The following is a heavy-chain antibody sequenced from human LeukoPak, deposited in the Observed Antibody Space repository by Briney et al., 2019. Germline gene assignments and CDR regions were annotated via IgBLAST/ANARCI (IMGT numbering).Heavy chain of an antibody. D-gene: IGHD3-9*01. CDR1: GFTFSRYW. V-gene: IGHV3-74*01. CDR2: INGDGRNI. Sequence: GESLRLSCAASGFTFSRYWIHWVRQDPTKGLVWVSRINGDGRNINYADSVRGRFTISRDNAKNTLYLQMNTLRVEDTAVYYCTRDLMDYDVSTGLHHYYMDVWGQGTTVTVSS. CDR3: TRDLMDYDVSTGLHHYYMDV. J-gene: IGHJ6*02.